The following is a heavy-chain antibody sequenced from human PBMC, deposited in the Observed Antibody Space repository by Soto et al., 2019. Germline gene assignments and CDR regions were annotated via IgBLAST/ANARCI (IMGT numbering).Heavy chain of an antibody. Sequence: GGSLRLSCAASGFTFSSYGMHWVRQAPGKGLEWVAVIWYDGSNKYYADSVKGRFTISRDNSKNTLYLQMNSLRAEDTAVYYCARDLYYYDSSGYYYIIYGRDVWGQGTTVTVSS. CDR1: GFTFSSYG. V-gene: IGHV3-33*01. D-gene: IGHD3-22*01. J-gene: IGHJ6*02. CDR2: IWYDGSNK. CDR3: ARDLYYYDSSGYYYIIYGRDV.